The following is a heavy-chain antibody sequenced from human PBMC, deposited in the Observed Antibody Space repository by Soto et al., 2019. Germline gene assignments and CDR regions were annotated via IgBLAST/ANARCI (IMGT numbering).Heavy chain of an antibody. CDR1: GGSISSGDYY. Sequence: SETLSLTCTVSGGSISSGDYYWSWIRQPPGKGLEWIGYIYYSGSTYYNPSLKSRVTISVDTSKNQFSLKLSSVTAADTAVYYCARVGDFWSGSKNYNWFDHCRQGPLVTVS. V-gene: IGHV4-30-4*01. J-gene: IGHJ5*02. CDR2: IYYSGST. CDR3: ARVGDFWSGSKNYNWFDH. D-gene: IGHD3-3*01.